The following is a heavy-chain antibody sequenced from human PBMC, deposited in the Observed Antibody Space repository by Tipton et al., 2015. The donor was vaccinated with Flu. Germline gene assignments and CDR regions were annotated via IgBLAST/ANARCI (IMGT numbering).Heavy chain of an antibody. CDR3: AGRAYSGYDSVY. CDR2: IFPSGTT. V-gene: IGHV4-39*01. J-gene: IGHJ4*02. D-gene: IGHD5-12*01. CDR1: SGSIRSTNYF. Sequence: GLVKPSETLSLTCTVSSGSIRSTNYFCAWIRQPPGKRLELIGSIFPSGTTYYNPSLKSRVTISVDTSKSQFSLMLISVTAADTAVYYCAGRAYSGYDSVYWGRGILVTVSS.